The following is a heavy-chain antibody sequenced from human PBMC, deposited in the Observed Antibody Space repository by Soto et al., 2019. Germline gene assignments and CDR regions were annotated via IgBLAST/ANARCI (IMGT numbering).Heavy chain of an antibody. CDR1: GYTFTSYA. D-gene: IGHD1-26*01. Sequence: ASVKVSCKASGYTFTSYAMHWVRQAPGQRLEWMGWINAGNGNTKYSQKFQGRVTITRDTSASTAYMELSSLRSEDTAVYYCARVLGSGSSLNAFXIWGQGTMVTVSS. J-gene: IGHJ3*02. V-gene: IGHV1-3*01. CDR2: INAGNGNT. CDR3: ARVLGSGSSLNAFXI.